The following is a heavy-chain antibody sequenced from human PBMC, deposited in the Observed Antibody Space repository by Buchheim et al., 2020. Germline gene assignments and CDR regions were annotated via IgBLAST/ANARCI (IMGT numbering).Heavy chain of an antibody. CDR1: GFTFSSYG. D-gene: IGHD4-17*01. V-gene: IGHV3-30*18. Sequence: QVQLVESGGGVVQPGRSLRLSCAASGFTFSSYGMHWVRQAPGKGLEWVAVISYDGSNKYYADSVKGRFTISRDNSKNTLYLQMNSPRAEDTAVYYCAKGHYGDYRTKGGDYWGQGTL. J-gene: IGHJ4*02. CDR2: ISYDGSNK. CDR3: AKGHYGDYRTKGGDY.